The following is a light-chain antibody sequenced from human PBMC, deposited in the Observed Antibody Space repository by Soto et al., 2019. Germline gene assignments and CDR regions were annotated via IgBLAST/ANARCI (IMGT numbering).Light chain of an antibody. CDR2: AAS. J-gene: IGKJ1*01. CDR3: QQLNSYPWT. CDR1: QAISSY. Sequence: DIQLTQSPSFLSASVGDRVTITCRASQAISSYLAWFQQRPGKAPKIQIYAASTLQSGVPSRFRGSASGTEFTLTISSLQAEDFATYFCQQLNSYPWTFGQGTKVEIK. V-gene: IGKV1-9*01.